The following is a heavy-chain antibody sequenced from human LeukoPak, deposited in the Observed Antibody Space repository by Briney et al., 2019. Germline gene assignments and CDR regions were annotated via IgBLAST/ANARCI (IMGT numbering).Heavy chain of an antibody. CDR2: INRDGSEQ. CDR3: AKVGAWELQRVFEN. Sequence: GGSRRLSCEVSGVTFSSYWMTWARHIPRKGREWVANINRDGSEQHYVESVKGRFTISRDNGRNSLYRQMDSLRVDDTAVYYCAKVGAWELQRVFENWGQGTLVTVSS. J-gene: IGHJ4*02. D-gene: IGHD1-26*01. CDR1: GVTFSSYW. V-gene: IGHV3-7*01.